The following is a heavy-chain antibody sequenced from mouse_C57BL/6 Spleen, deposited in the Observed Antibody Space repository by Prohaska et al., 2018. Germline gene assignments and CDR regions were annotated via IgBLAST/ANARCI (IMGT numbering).Heavy chain of an antibody. CDR3: MRYGNYWYFDV. D-gene: IGHD2-1*01. J-gene: IGHJ1*03. V-gene: IGHV11-2*01. CDR2: INADGSAI. CDR1: GFTFSGFW. Sequence: EVQLLETGGGLVQPGGSRGLSCEGSGFTFSGFWMSWVRQKPGKTLEWIGEINADGSAINYAPSIKDRFTIFRDNDKSTLYLQMSNVRSEDTATYFCMRYGNYWYFDVWGTGTTVTVSS.